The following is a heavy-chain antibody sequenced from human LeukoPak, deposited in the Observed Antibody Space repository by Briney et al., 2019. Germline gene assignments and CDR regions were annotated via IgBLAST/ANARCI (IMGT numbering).Heavy chain of an antibody. CDR3: ARDVGTEFPPRDKYSSSTGTFDY. CDR1: GYTFTSYG. CDR2: ISAYNGNT. D-gene: IGHD6-6*01. V-gene: IGHV1-18*01. J-gene: IGHJ4*02. Sequence: GASVKVSCKASGYTFTSYGISWVRQAPGQGLEWMGWISAYNGNTNYAQKLQGRVTMTTDTSTSTAYMELRSLRSDDTAVYYCARDVGTEFPPRDKYSSSTGTFDYWGQGTLVTVSS.